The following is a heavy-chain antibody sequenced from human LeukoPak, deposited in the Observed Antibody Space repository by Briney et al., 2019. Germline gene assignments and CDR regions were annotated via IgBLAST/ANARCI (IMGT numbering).Heavy chain of an antibody. J-gene: IGHJ6*03. CDR2: INPNSGGT. Sequence: ASVKVSCKASGYTFTGYYIHWVRQAPGQGLEWMGWINPNSGGTNYAQKFQGRVTMTRDTSISTAYMELSRLRSDDTAVYYCASSIAAAAEFDLIYYYYYYMDVWGKGTTVTVSS. CDR1: GYTFTGYY. D-gene: IGHD6-13*01. CDR3: ASSIAAAAEFDLIYYYYYYMDV. V-gene: IGHV1-2*02.